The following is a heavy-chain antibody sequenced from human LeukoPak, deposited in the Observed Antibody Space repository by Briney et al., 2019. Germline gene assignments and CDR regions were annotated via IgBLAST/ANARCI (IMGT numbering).Heavy chain of an antibody. V-gene: IGHV4-30-4*08. CDR1: GGSISSGAYY. CDR2: IFYTGNT. J-gene: IGHJ4*02. D-gene: IGHD3-10*01. CDR3: ARADGANMLDY. Sequence: SETLSLTCTVSGGSISSGAYYWSWIRQPPGKGLEWIGYIFYTGNTYYNPSLKSRVIISVDTSKNQFSLKLSSVTAADTAAYYCARADGANMLDYWGQGTLVTVSS.